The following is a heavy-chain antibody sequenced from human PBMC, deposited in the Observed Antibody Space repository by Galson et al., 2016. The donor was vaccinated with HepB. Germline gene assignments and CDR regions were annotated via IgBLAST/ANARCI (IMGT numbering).Heavy chain of an antibody. J-gene: IGHJ5*02. CDR2: IYSSGSA. Sequence: TLSLTCTVSGASISSGGYFWNWIRQHPVKGLEWLGYIYSSGSAYYNPSLKSRITITKDTFKNQFSLKVNSVAAADTAVYYCARELGGIDPWGQGTLVTVSS. CDR3: ARELGGIDP. CDR1: GASISSGGYF. V-gene: IGHV4-31*03. D-gene: IGHD3-16*01.